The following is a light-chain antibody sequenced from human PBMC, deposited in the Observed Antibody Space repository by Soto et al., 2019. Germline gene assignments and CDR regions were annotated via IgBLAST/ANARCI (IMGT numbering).Light chain of an antibody. CDR3: QQRSNWPGT. V-gene: IGKV3-11*01. CDR1: QRVSSY. CDR2: DAS. Sequence: EIVLTQSPATLSLSPGERATLSCRASQRVSSYLALYQQKPGPAPRLLIYDASNRATGIPARFSGSGSGTDFTLTIISLEQEDCTVYYCQQRSNWPGTFGQETKVAIK. J-gene: IGKJ1*01.